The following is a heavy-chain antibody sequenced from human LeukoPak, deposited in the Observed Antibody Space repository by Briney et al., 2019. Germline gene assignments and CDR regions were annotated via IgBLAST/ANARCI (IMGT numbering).Heavy chain of an antibody. CDR2: IRYDGSNK. CDR3: ARGGRNQLHPFY. V-gene: IGHV3-30*02. J-gene: IGHJ4*02. Sequence: PGGSLRLSCAASGFTFSSYGMHWVRQSPGKGLEWVAFIRYDGSNKYYADSVKGRFTISRDNSKNTLYLQMNSLRAEDTAVYYCARGGRNQLHPFYWGQGTLVTVSS. CDR1: GFTFSSYG. D-gene: IGHD1-14*01.